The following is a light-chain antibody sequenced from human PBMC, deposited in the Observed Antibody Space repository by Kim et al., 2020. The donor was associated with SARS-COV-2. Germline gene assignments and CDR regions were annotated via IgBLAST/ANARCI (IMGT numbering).Light chain of an antibody. CDR2: VAS. V-gene: IGKV3-15*01. J-gene: IGKJ1*01. CDR3: QQYNNWPT. Sequence: EIVMTQSPATLSVSPGERATLSCRASQSISSNLAWYQQKPGQAPRLLIYVASTRATGIPARFSGSGSGTEFTLTISSLQYEDFAVYYCQQYNNWPTFGQGTKVDIK. CDR1: QSISSN.